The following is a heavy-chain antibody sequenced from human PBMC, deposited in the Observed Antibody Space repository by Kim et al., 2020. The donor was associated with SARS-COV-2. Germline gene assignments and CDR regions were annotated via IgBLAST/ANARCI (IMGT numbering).Heavy chain of an antibody. J-gene: IGHJ6*03. CDR2: ISGSGGST. V-gene: IGHV3-23*01. D-gene: IGHD1-7*01. Sequence: GGSLRLSCAASGFTFSSYAMSWVRQAPGKGLEWVSAISGSGGSTYYADSVKGRFTISRDNSKNTLYLQMNSLRAEDTAVYYCAKCPTGGNYDISDYYYYMDVWGKGTTVTVSS. CDR3: AKCPTGGNYDISDYYYYMDV. CDR1: GFTFSSYA.